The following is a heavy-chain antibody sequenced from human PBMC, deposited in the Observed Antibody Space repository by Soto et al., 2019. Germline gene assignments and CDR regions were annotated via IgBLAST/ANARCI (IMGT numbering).Heavy chain of an antibody. CDR1: GFTFSSYA. D-gene: IGHD4-17*01. Sequence: GGSLRLSCAASGFTFSSYAMSWVRQAPGKGLEWVSAISGSGGSTYYADSVKGRFTISRDNSKNTLYLQMNSLRAEDTAVYYCATYHDYGDYFDYWGQGTLVTVSS. CDR2: ISGSGGST. CDR3: ATYHDYGDYFDY. J-gene: IGHJ4*02. V-gene: IGHV3-23*01.